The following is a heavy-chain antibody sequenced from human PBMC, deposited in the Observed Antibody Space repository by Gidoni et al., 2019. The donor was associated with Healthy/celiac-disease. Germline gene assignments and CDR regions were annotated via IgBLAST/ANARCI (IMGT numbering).Heavy chain of an antibody. CDR1: GFSLCSYR. V-gene: IGHV3-21*01. CDR3: ARGRITGTTWGGGMDV. J-gene: IGHJ6*02. CDR2: ISSSSSYI. Sequence: EVQLVESGGGLVKPGGSLRLSCAASGFSLCSYRMNWVRQAPGKGLEWVSSISSSSSYIYYADSVKGRFTISRDNAKNSLYLQMNSLRAEDTAVYYCARGRITGTTWGGGMDVWGQGTTVTVSS. D-gene: IGHD1-7*01.